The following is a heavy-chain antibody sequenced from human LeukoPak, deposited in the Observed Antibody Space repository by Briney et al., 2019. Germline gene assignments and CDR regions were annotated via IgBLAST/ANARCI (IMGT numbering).Heavy chain of an antibody. J-gene: IGHJ4*02. D-gene: IGHD1-26*01. Sequence: GGSLRLSCAASGFSFNNYVMSWVRQAPGKGLEWVSATSGDGARTYYADSVKGRFTISRDNSKNTLYLQVNSLRAEDTAVYYCAKGGKWDVTPFDYWGQGTLVTVSS. CDR1: GFSFNNYV. CDR2: TSGDGART. V-gene: IGHV3-23*01. CDR3: AKGGKWDVTPFDY.